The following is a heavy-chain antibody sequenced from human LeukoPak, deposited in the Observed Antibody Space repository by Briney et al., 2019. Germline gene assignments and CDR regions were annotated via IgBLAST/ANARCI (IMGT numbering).Heavy chain of an antibody. CDR3: TTDPRH. CDR2: IKGKNEGWTT. Sequence: PGGSLRLSCVASGLSFSDTWMSWARQTPGKGLEWLGRIKGKNEGWTTDYAEPVKGRFIVSRDDSKDTVFLQVNGLKDEDTGIYYCTTDPRHWGQGTLVTVSS. J-gene: IGHJ4*02. V-gene: IGHV3-15*05. CDR1: GLSFSDTW.